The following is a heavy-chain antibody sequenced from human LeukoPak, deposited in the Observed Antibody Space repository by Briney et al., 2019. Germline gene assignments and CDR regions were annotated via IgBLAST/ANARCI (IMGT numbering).Heavy chain of an antibody. CDR3: ARDMYSSGWSYYFDH. D-gene: IGHD6-19*01. CDR2: INSDGRST. V-gene: IGHV3-74*01. J-gene: IGHJ4*02. CDR1: GFTFSSYG. Sequence: GTSLRLSCAASGFTFSSYGMHWVRQAPGEGLVWVAHINSDGRSTSYADSVKGRFTISRDNAKNTLYLQMNSLRSEDTAVYYCARDMYSSGWSYYFDHWGQGTLVTVSS.